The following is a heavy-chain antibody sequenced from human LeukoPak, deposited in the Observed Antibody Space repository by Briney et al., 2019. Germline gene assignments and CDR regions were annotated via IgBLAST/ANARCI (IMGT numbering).Heavy chain of an antibody. CDR3: AREIFGSGSYPHF. Sequence: GGSLRVSCAASGFSFDTDAMHCVRQAPGQGLEWVALIWHDGSHKFYSNSVRGQFTISRDNSKNTVYLQMNNLRPDDTAVYYCAREIFGSGSYPHFWGQGTLVTVSS. V-gene: IGHV3-33*01. D-gene: IGHD3-10*01. CDR2: IWHDGSHK. J-gene: IGHJ4*02. CDR1: GFSFDTDA.